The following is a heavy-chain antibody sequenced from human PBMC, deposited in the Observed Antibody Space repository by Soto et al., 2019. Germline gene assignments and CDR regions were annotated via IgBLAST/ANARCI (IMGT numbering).Heavy chain of an antibody. CDR1: GGTFSSYT. V-gene: IGHV1-69*08. Sequence: QVQLVKSGAEVKKPGSSVKVSCKASGGTFSSYTIRWVRQAPGQGLEWMGRIIPILGIANYAQKFQSRVTITADKAMCTAYMELSSLRSEDTAVSYGATDQGVAGGLDYCVQGTMVTVSS. CDR2: IIPILGIA. CDR3: ATDQGVAGGLDY. D-gene: IGHD2-8*02. J-gene: IGHJ4*02.